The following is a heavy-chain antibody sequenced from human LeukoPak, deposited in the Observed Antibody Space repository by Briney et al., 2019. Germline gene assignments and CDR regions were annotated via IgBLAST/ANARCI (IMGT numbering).Heavy chain of an antibody. Sequence: PSETLSLTCTVSGGSISSYYWNWIRQPAGKGLEWIGRIHTSGSTNYNPSLKSRITMSVDTSKNQFSLKLSSVTAADTAVYYCARKDYGDHRGFDYWGQGTLVTVSS. CDR2: IHTSGST. CDR3: ARKDYGDHRGFDY. J-gene: IGHJ4*02. CDR1: GGSISSYY. D-gene: IGHD4-17*01. V-gene: IGHV4-4*07.